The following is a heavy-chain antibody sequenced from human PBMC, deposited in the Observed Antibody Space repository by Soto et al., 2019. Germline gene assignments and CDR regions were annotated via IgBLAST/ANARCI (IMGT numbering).Heavy chain of an antibody. J-gene: IGHJ4*02. D-gene: IGHD1-26*01. V-gene: IGHV3-23*01. CDR3: AKDAEDIVGAVRFDY. Sequence: PGXSLRLSCAASGFTFSTYAMSWVRQAPGKGLEWVSAISGSGGSTYYADSVKGRFTISRDNSKNTLYLQMNSLRAEDTAVYYCAKDAEDIVGAVRFDYWGQGTLVTVSS. CDR1: GFTFSTYA. CDR2: ISGSGGST.